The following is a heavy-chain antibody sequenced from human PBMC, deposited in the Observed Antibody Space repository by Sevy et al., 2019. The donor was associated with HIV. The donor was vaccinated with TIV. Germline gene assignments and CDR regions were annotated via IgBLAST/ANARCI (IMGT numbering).Heavy chain of an antibody. CDR2: VSGSGGST. CDR3: AKGGRSYGDSYFDH. D-gene: IGHD5-18*01. V-gene: IGHV3-23*01. J-gene: IGHJ4*02. CDR1: GFTFNSYA. Sequence: GGSLRLSCAASGFTFNSYAMSWVRQAPGKGLEWVSAVSGSGGSTYYADSVKGRFTIFRDNSKNILYLQMSSLRAEDTAVYYCAKGGRSYGDSYFDHWGQGTLVTVSS.